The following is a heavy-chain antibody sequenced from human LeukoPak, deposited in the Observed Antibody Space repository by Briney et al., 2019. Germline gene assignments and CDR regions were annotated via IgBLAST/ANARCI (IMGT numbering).Heavy chain of an antibody. Sequence: PGGSLRLSCAASGFTFSSYGMHWVRQAPGKGLEWVAFIRYDGSNKYYADSVKGRFTISRDNAKNSLYLQMNSLRAEDTAVYYCARASMHSGSWYDAFDIWGQGTMVTVSS. CDR2: IRYDGSNK. CDR3: ARASMHSGSWYDAFDI. J-gene: IGHJ3*02. D-gene: IGHD6-13*01. V-gene: IGHV3-30*02. CDR1: GFTFSSYG.